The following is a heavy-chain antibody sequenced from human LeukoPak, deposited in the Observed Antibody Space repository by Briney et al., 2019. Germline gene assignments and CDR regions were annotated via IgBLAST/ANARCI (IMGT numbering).Heavy chain of an antibody. CDR3: ARVSSGWYYFDN. V-gene: IGHV4-38-2*02. CDR2: IYHSGST. Sequence: SETLSLTCTVSGYSISSGYYWGCIRQPPGKGLEWIGSIYHSGSTYYNPSLNSRVAISVDTSKNQFSLKLSSVTAADTAVYYCARVSSGWYYFDNWGQGTLVTVSS. CDR1: GYSISSGYY. D-gene: IGHD6-19*01. J-gene: IGHJ4*02.